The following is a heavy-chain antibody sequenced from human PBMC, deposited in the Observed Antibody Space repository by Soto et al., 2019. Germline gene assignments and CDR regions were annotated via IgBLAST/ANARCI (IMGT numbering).Heavy chain of an antibody. CDR3: ARGERWLPFSTNF. CDR1: GGSITSADYF. Sequence: PSETLSLTCTVSGGSITSADYFWSWIRQPPGKGLEYIGYIYYSGSTYYNRSLRGRLTISMDTSKNHLSLRLTSVTAADTAVYFCARGERWLPFSTNFCDPGILVTVST. V-gene: IGHV4-30-4*01. CDR2: IYYSGST. D-gene: IGHD5-12*01. J-gene: IGHJ4*02.